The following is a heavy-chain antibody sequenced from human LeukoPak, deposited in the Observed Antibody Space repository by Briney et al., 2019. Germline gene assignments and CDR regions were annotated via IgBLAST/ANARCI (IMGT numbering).Heavy chain of an antibody. CDR2: IIGGGTSK. CDR3: AKHPGPYGGNPFTS. D-gene: IGHD4-23*01. Sequence: LPGRSLRPSCAASGLTLKDFASSCVRQAPGQGMEWVSNIIGGGTSKFYAESVKGRYTVSRDNSKSFLFLHMSDLGAEDTATYYCAKHPGPYGGNPFTSWGPGTLVTVAS. CDR1: GLTLKDFA. V-gene: IGHV3-23*01. J-gene: IGHJ5*02.